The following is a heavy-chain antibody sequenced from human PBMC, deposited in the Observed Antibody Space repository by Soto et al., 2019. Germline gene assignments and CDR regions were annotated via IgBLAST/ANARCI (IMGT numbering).Heavy chain of an antibody. J-gene: IGHJ1*01. CDR2: ISGNYM. Sequence: EVQLVESGGGLVKPGGSLRLSCAASGFIFNAYTMNWVRQARGKGLEWVSSISGNYMYYADSVKGTFTISRDNARKSLYLQMNSLRAEDTAVYYCATDPLGSSGNEYFQDWGQGTLVIVSS. D-gene: IGHD1-26*01. CDR3: ATDPLGSSGNEYFQD. V-gene: IGHV3-21*01. CDR1: GFIFNAYT.